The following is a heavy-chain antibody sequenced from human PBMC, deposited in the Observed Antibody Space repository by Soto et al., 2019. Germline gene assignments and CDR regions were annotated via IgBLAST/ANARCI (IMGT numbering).Heavy chain of an antibody. V-gene: IGHV2-5*01. D-gene: IGHD3-10*01. CDR2: IYWNDDK. J-gene: IGHJ4*02. CDR1: GFSLITDGVG. Sequence: GCGPTLVNPPQTLSLTCTFSGFSLITDGVGVGWIRQQPGTEMEWLALIYWNDDKRYRPSLKTRLTITKDTSKNQVVLTMTNMDPVDTATYYCAHDKDYDLGSGSYFDYFDYWGKGALVTVS. CDR3: AHDKDYDLGSGSYFDYFDY.